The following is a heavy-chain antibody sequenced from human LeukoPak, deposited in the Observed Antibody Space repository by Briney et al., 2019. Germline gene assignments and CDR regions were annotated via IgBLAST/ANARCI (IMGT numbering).Heavy chain of an antibody. CDR2: IGAFNGNT. D-gene: IGHD3-22*01. CDR1: GYTFTGYY. J-gene: IGHJ3*02. CDR3: ARDFLSYDGSENHFEDTFDI. Sequence: ASVKVSCKASGYTFTGYYMHWVRQAPGQGLEGLGWIGAFNGNTNYAQNLQGRVTMTADTSTTTAYMELRSLSSDDTAVYYCARDFLSYDGSENHFEDTFDIWGQGTMVTVSS. V-gene: IGHV1-18*04.